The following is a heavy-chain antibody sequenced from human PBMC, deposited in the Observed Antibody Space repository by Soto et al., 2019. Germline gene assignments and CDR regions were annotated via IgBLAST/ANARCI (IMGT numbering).Heavy chain of an antibody. Sequence: ASVKVSCKASGFTFSNYGITWVRQAPGQGLEWMGWISAYNGNTNYAQKLQGRVTLTTDTSTSTAYMDLRSLTSDDTAVYYCARDTTETGANDYWDQGTLVTVSS. CDR2: ISAYNGNT. CDR3: ARDTTETGANDY. J-gene: IGHJ4*02. V-gene: IGHV1-18*04. D-gene: IGHD1-7*01. CDR1: GFTFSNYG.